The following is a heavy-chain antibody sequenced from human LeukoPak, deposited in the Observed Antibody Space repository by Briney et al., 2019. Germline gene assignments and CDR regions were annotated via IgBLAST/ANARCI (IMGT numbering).Heavy chain of an antibody. V-gene: IGHV1-2*02. Sequence: ASVKVSCKASGYTFTSYGISWVRQAPGQGLEWMGWINPNSGGTNYAQKFQGRVTMTRDTSISTAYMELSRLRSDDTAVYYCAREGSLYAFDIWGQGTMVTVSS. CDR2: INPNSGGT. CDR3: AREGSLYAFDI. CDR1: GYTFTSYG. J-gene: IGHJ3*02.